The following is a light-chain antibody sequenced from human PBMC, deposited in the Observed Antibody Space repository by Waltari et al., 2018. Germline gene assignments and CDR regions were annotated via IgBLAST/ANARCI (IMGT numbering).Light chain of an antibody. CDR3: SSYTNSSTWV. CDR2: EVY. CDR1: SSDIGTYNH. J-gene: IGLJ3*02. Sequence: QSALTQPASVSESPGQSVTIPCPGTSSDIGTYNHVSWYQQHPGKAPKLIIFEVYDRPSGVSDRFSASKSANTASLTISGLQAEDEADYYCSSYTNSSTWVFGGGTSLTVL. V-gene: IGLV2-14*01.